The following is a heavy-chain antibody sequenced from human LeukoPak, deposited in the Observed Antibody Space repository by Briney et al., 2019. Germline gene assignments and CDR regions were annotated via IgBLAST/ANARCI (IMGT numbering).Heavy chain of an antibody. CDR2: IYTSGST. V-gene: IGHV4-4*07. CDR3: AREGEDIDYYYGMDV. Sequence: WETLSLTCTVSGGSISSYYWSWIRQPPGKGLEWIGRIYTSGSTNYNPSLKSRVTMSVDTSKNQFSLKLSSVTAADTAVYYCAREGEDIDYYYGMDVWGQGTTVTVSS. J-gene: IGHJ6*02. CDR1: GGSISSYY. D-gene: IGHD3-16*01.